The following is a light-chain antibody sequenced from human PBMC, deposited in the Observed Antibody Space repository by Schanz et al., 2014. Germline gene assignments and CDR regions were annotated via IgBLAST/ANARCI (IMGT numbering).Light chain of an antibody. V-gene: IGLV2-14*03. J-gene: IGLJ2*01. CDR2: DVS. CDR1: SSDVGGYNY. CDR3: CSYAGSSTFGVV. Sequence: QSALTQPASVSGSPGQSITISCTGTSSDVGGYNYVSWYQHHPGKAPKLMIYDVSNRPSGVSNRFSGSKSGNTASLTISGLQAEDEADYYCCSYAGSSTFGVVFGGGTKVTVL.